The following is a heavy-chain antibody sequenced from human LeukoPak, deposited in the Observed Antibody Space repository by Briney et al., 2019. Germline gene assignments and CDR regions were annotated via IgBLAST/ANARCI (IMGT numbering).Heavy chain of an antibody. D-gene: IGHD3-22*01. CDR1: GGSISSYY. V-gene: IGHV4-59*01. J-gene: IGHJ4*02. CDR2: IDYTENT. Sequence: SETLSLTCTVSGGSISSYYWSWIRQPPGKGLEWIGYIDYTENTNYNPSLKSRVTISVDTSKNQFSLNLTSVTAADTAVYYCAGGNFYDSRGHPYHFHYWGQGTLVTIPS. CDR3: AGGNFYDSRGHPYHFHY.